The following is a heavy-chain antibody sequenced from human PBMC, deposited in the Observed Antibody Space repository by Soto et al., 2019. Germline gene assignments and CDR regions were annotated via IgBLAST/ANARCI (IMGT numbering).Heavy chain of an antibody. Sequence: GGSLRLSCAASGFTFSSYGMHWVRQAPGKGLEWVAVISYDGSNKYYADSVKGRFTISRDNSKNTLYLQMNSLRAEDTAVYYCAKDGDVLLWFGEFWGVYMDVWGKGTTVTVSS. D-gene: IGHD3-10*01. V-gene: IGHV3-30*18. CDR3: AKDGDVLLWFGEFWGVYMDV. J-gene: IGHJ6*03. CDR1: GFTFSSYG. CDR2: ISYDGSNK.